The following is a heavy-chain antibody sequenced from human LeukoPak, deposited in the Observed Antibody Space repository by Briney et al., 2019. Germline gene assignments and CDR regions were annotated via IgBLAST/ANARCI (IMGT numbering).Heavy chain of an antibody. V-gene: IGHV3-74*01. CDR2: IKRDGSST. J-gene: IGHJ4*02. CDR1: GFTFSSYW. Sequence: GGSRRLSCAASGFTFSSYWMHWVRQAPGKGLVWVSRIKRDGSSTSYADSVKGRFTISRDNAKSTLYLQMNSLRAEDTAVYYCSQSDYFDNWGQGTLVTV. CDR3: SQSDYFDN.